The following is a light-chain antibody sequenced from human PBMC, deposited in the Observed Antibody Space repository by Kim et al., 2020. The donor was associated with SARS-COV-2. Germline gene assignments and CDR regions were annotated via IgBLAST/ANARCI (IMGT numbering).Light chain of an antibody. J-gene: IGLJ3*02. CDR3: ATWDDSLNGRWV. CDR1: SSNTGSNA. Sequence: RVTISCSGSSSNTGSNAVNWYQQLLGTAPKLLIYSDNLRPPRVPERFSGSKSGTSASLVISGLQSEDEADYYCATWDDSLNGRWVFGGGIQLTVL. CDR2: SDN. V-gene: IGLV1-44*01.